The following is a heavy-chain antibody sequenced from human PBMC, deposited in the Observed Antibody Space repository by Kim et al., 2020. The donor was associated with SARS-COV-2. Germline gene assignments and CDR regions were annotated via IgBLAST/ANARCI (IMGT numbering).Heavy chain of an antibody. J-gene: IGHJ6*02. CDR3: ARDLTGVLGYGMDV. V-gene: IGHV3-30*07. Sequence: GAVKGRFTISRDNSKNTRYLQMNSLRAEDTAVYYCARDLTGVLGYGMDVWGQGTTVTVSS. D-gene: IGHD7-27*01.